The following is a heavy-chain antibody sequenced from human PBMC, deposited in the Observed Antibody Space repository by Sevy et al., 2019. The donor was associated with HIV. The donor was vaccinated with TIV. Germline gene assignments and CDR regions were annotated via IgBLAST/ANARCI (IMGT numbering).Heavy chain of an antibody. J-gene: IGHJ3*02. CDR1: GASISSTIYY. D-gene: IGHD3-22*01. CDR3: AKHCSHYFDNSGYGEAFDI. V-gene: IGHV4-39*01. CDR2: IHHSGST. Sequence: SETLSLTCSVSGASISSTIYYWAWIRQSPGEGLEWFGSIHHSGSTYYNLSLKSRVTISVDTSKNQFSLKMNSVTAADTAVYYCAKHCSHYFDNSGYGEAFDIWGQGTKVTVSS.